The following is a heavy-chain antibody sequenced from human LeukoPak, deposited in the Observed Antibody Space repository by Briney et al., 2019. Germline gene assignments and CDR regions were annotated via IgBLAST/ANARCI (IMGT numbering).Heavy chain of an antibody. CDR3: ARDRTVSMKGVVDY. CDR2: INSDGSST. Sequence: GGSLRLSCAASGFTFSNYWMHWVRQAPGKGLVWVSRINSDGSSTNYADSVKDRFTISRDNAKNTLYLQMNSLRAEDTAVYYCARDRTVSMKGVVDYWGQGTLVTVSS. D-gene: IGHD4-11*01. CDR1: GFTFSNYW. V-gene: IGHV3-74*01. J-gene: IGHJ4*02.